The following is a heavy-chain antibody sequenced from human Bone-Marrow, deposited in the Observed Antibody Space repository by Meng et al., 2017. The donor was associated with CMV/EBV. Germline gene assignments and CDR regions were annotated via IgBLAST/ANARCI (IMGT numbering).Heavy chain of an antibody. V-gene: IGHV1-2*02. D-gene: IGHD1-1*01. Sequence: QRVQPGAEGKSPGASVKVSCQTSGYRFSDHYMHWVRQAPGQGLEWMGWIYPNSGGTHYAQKFQDRVTMTRDTSISTVYMELSRLTSDDTAVYYCVRDHNWGPDYWGQGTLVTVSS. CDR1: GYRFSDHY. CDR3: VRDHNWGPDY. CDR2: IYPNSGGT. J-gene: IGHJ4*02.